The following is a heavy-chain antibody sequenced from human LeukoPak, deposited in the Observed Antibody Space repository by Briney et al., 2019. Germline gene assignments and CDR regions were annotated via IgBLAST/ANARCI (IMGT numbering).Heavy chain of an antibody. CDR2: MNPNSANT. D-gene: IGHD3-10*01. J-gene: IGHJ4*02. Sequence: GASVKVSCKASGYTFTNYDINWVRQATGQGLEWMGWMNPNSANTGFAQKFQGRVTITRDTSASTGYMELSSLRSEDTAVYYCAFRGVSDDFDYWGQGALVTVSS. CDR1: GYTFTNYD. CDR3: AFRGVSDDFDY. V-gene: IGHV1-8*03.